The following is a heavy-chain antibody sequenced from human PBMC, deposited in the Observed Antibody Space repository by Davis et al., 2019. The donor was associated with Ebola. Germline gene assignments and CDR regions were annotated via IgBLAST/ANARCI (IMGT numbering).Heavy chain of an antibody. CDR1: GFTFDDYG. D-gene: IGHD3-3*01. CDR3: ARSRFLEWLLSTIKRDYYMDV. Sequence: PGGSLRLSCAASGFTFDDYGMSWVRQAPGKGLEWVSGINWNGGSTGYADSVKGRFTISRDNAKNSLYLQMNSLRAEDTALYYCARSRFLEWLLSTIKRDYYMDVWGKGTTVTVSS. J-gene: IGHJ6*03. V-gene: IGHV3-20*04. CDR2: INWNGGST.